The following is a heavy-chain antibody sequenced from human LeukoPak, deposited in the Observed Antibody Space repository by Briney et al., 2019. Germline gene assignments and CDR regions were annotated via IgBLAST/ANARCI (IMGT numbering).Heavy chain of an antibody. V-gene: IGHV3-23*01. CDR3: AKPRSAYYYDSSGYYPFDY. CDR2: ITGSGGST. D-gene: IGHD3-22*01. Sequence: GGSLRLSCAASGFTFSSYSMNWVRQAPGKGLEWVSAITGSGGSTYYADSVQGRFTISRDNSKNTLYLQMNSLRAEDTAVYYCAKPRSAYYYDSSGYYPFDYWGQGTLVTVSS. J-gene: IGHJ4*02. CDR1: GFTFSSYS.